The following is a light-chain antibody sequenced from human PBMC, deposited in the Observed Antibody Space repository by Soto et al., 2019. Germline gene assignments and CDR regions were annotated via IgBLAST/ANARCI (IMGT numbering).Light chain of an antibody. V-gene: IGKV1-5*01. CDR2: DAS. Sequence: DIQITQSPSTLSASVGDRVTITCRASQSISSWLAWYQQKPGKAPKLLIYDASSLESGVPSRFSGSGSGTEFTLTISSLQPDDFATYYCQQDNSYSITFGQGTRLEI. J-gene: IGKJ5*01. CDR1: QSISSW. CDR3: QQDNSYSIT.